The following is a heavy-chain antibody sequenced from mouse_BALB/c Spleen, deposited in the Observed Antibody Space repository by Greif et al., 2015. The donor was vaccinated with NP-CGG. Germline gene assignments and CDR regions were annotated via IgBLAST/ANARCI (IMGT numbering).Heavy chain of an antibody. J-gene: IGHJ4*01. CDR2: ISDGGSYT. V-gene: IGHV5-4*02. Sequence: EVQGVESGGGLVKPGGSLKLSCAASGFTFSDYYMYWVRQTPEKRLEWVATISDGGSYTYYPDSVKGRFTISRDNAKNNLFLQMSSLTSEDTVMYYCAIYYDLGSHSLYYAMDYWGQGTSVTVSS. CDR3: AIYYDLGSHSLYYAMDY. CDR1: GFTFSDYY. D-gene: IGHD2-4*01.